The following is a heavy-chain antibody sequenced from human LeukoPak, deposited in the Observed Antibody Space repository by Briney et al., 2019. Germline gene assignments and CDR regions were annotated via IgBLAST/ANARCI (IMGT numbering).Heavy chain of an antibody. CDR3: ARDSADSNYYFDY. CDR2: IYYSGST. V-gene: IGHV4-59*01. J-gene: IGHJ4*02. D-gene: IGHD4-11*01. Sequence: KPSETLSLTCTVPGGSISSYYWSWIRQPPGKGLERNAYIYYSGSTNYNPSLQSRVTISVDTSKNQFSLRLSSVTAADTAVYYCARDSADSNYYFDYWGQGTLVTVSS. CDR1: GGSISSYY.